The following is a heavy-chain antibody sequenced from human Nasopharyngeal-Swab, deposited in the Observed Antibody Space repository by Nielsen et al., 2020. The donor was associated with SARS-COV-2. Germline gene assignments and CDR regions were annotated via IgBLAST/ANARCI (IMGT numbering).Heavy chain of an antibody. Sequence: ASVKVSCKASGYTFTSYDINWVRQATGQGVEWMGWMNPNSGNTGYAQKFQGRVTMTRNTSISTAYMELSSLRSEDTAVYYCARGREQLVPGLNYYYGMDVWGQGTTVTVSS. CDR1: GYTFTSYD. D-gene: IGHD6-6*01. CDR3: ARGREQLVPGLNYYYGMDV. V-gene: IGHV1-8*01. J-gene: IGHJ6*02. CDR2: MNPNSGNT.